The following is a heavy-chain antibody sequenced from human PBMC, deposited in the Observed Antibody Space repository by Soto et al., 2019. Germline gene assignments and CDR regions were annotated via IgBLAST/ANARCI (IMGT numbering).Heavy chain of an antibody. Sequence: GGSLRLSCAASGFTFSDYYMSWIRQAPGKGLEWVSYISSSGSTIYYADSVKGRFTISRDNAKNSLYLQMNSLRAEDTAVYYCAGSSVLEWLHGFGYWGQGTLVTVSS. V-gene: IGHV3-11*01. CDR1: GFTFSDYY. CDR2: ISSSGSTI. J-gene: IGHJ4*02. CDR3: AGSSVLEWLHGFGY. D-gene: IGHD3-3*01.